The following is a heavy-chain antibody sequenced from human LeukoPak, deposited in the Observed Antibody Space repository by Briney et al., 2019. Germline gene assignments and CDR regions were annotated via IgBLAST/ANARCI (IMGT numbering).Heavy chain of an antibody. J-gene: IGHJ4*02. D-gene: IGHD3-22*01. V-gene: IGHV4-38-2*02. Sequence: PSETLSLTCTVSGYSISSGYYWGWIRQPPGKGREGIGSIYHSGRTYYNPSHKSRATISVDTSKNQFSLKLSSVTAADPAVYYCARSRNLELWLWGYDSSGYYYFDYWGQGTLVTVSS. CDR3: ARSRNLELWLWGYDSSGYYYFDY. CDR1: GYSISSGYY. CDR2: IYHSGRT.